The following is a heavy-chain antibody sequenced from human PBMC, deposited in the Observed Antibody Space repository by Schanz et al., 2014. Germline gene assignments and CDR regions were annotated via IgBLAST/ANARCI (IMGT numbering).Heavy chain of an antibody. D-gene: IGHD2-15*01. V-gene: IGHV3-23*01. Sequence: EVQLLESGGGLVQPGGSLRLSCAASGFTLSNSDMHWVRQGTGKGLEWVSTISASGGSTYYADSVKGRFTISRDNSKNILYLQMNSLRAEDTAVYYCAKARRKSNCSGGRCFHYSYYGMDVWGQGTTVTVSS. J-gene: IGHJ6*02. CDR2: ISASGGST. CDR1: GFTLSNSD. CDR3: AKARRKSNCSGGRCFHYSYYGMDV.